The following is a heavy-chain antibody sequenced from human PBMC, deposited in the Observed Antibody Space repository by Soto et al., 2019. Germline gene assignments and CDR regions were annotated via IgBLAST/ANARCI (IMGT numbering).Heavy chain of an antibody. J-gene: IGHJ4*02. CDR1: GFTFSSYE. Sequence: GGSLRLSCAASGFTFSSYEMNWVRQAPGKGLEWVSYISSSGSTIYYADSVKGRFTISRDNAKNSLYLQMNSLRAEDTAVYYCESDPTSGRDNWGQGTLVTVSS. CDR2: ISSSGSTI. V-gene: IGHV3-48*03. D-gene: IGHD3-10*01. CDR3: ESDPTSGRDN.